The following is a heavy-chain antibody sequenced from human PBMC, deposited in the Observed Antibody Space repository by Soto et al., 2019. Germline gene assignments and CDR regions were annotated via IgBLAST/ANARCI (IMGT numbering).Heavy chain of an antibody. CDR2: ISGPGATI. D-gene: IGHD3-10*01. CDR1: GFTFSSYA. V-gene: IGHV3-23*01. J-gene: IGHJ4*02. Sequence: VQLLEAGGNLIQPGGSLRLSCAASGFTFSSYAMSWVRQAPGQGLEWLSAISGPGATIYYADSVKGRFTISRDKSKNTLYLQMNSLTAEDTAVYYCAKMLTMVRGVTGLRDFDFWGQGTLVTVSS. CDR3: AKMLTMVRGVTGLRDFDF.